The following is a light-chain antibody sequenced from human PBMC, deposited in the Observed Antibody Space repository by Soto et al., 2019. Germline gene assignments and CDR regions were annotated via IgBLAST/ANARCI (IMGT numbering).Light chain of an antibody. V-gene: IGKV1-8*01. CDR1: QGISSY. Sequence: AIRMTQSPSSFSASTGDRVTITCRARQGISSYLAWYQQKPGKAPKLLIYAASALQSGVPSRFSGSGSGTDFHLTISCLQSEDFATYYCQQYYSYPRPFGQGTKVEIK. CDR3: QQYYSYPRP. CDR2: AAS. J-gene: IGKJ1*01.